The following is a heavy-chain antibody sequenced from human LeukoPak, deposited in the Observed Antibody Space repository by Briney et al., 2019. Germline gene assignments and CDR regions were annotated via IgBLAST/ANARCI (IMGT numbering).Heavy chain of an antibody. J-gene: IGHJ4*02. CDR2: IRYDGSNK. Sequence: GVSLRLSCAASGFTFSSYGMHWVRQAPGKGLEWVAFIRYDGSNKYYADSVKGRFTISRDNSKNTLYLQMNSLRAEDTAVYYCAKHPGGSGSYPPYWGQGTLVTVSS. CDR1: GFTFSSYG. CDR3: AKHPGGSGSYPPY. V-gene: IGHV3-30*02. D-gene: IGHD3-10*01.